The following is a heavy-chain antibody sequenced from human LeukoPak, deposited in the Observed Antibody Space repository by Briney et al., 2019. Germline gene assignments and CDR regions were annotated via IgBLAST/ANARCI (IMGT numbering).Heavy chain of an antibody. V-gene: IGHV3-11*04. Sequence: LSLTCAVYGGSFSGYYWSWIRQAPGKGLEWVSYISSSGSIILYADSVKGRFTISRDNAKNLVHLEMNSLRAEDTAVYYCVRDGDSGTDWYWAYWGQGTLVTVSS. D-gene: IGHD6-19*01. CDR2: ISSSGSII. CDR3: VRDGDSGTDWYWAY. J-gene: IGHJ4*02. CDR1: GGSFSGYY.